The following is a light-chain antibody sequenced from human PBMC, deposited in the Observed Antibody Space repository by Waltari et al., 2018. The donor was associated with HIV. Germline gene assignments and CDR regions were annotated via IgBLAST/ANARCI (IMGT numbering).Light chain of an antibody. Sequence: ELVLTPSPGTLSVSPGETATVPCRASQSISSTYVAWYQQKPGQAPRLLIYNASTRPTGIPDRFNGSGSGTDFILTIRRLEHGDSAVYYCQQYGSSPRTFGEGTKVEIK. CDR2: NAS. CDR3: QQYGSSPRT. J-gene: IGKJ1*01. V-gene: IGKV3-20*01. CDR1: QSISSTY.